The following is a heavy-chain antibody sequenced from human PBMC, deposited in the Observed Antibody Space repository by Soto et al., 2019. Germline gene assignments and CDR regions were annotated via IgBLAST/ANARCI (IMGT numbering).Heavy chain of an antibody. V-gene: IGHV4-34*01. CDR1: GGSFSGYY. CDR3: ARASQAMTTVIVQGNGAFDI. D-gene: IGHD4-17*01. CDR2: INHSGST. Sequence: PSETLSLTCAVYGGSFSGYYWSWIRQPPGKGLGWIGEINHSGSTNYNPSLKSRVTISVDTSKNQFSLKLSSVTAADTAVYYCARASQAMTTVIVQGNGAFDIWGQGTXVTVSS. J-gene: IGHJ3*02.